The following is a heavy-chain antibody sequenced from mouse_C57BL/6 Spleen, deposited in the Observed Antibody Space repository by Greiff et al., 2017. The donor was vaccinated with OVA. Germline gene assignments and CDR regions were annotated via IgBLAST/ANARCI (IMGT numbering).Heavy chain of an antibody. V-gene: IGHV7-3*01. CDR2: LRNKANGYTT. CDR3: ARSLYSNYAMDY. Sequence: EVKLVESGGGLVQPGGSLSLSCAASGFTFTDYYMSWVRQPPGKALEWLGFLRNKANGYTTEYSASVKGRFTISRDNSQSILYLQMNALRAEDSATYYCARSLYSNYAMDYWGQGTSVTVSS. D-gene: IGHD2-5*01. CDR1: GFTFTDYY. J-gene: IGHJ4*01.